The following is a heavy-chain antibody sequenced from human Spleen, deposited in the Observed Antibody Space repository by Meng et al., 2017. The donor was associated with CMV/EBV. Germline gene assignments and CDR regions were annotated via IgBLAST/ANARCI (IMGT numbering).Heavy chain of an antibody. CDR2: VGAGNGYT. CDR3: ARAGAAVTTNFDF. Sequence: CKASGYNFDIYGITWVRQAPGQGLEWVGWVGAGNGYTNYGQKFQGRVTVTADTFTNTAYMEMRSLRSDDSAMYYCARAGAAVTTNFDFWGQGTLVTVSS. J-gene: IGHJ4*02. D-gene: IGHD4-17*01. CDR1: GYNFDIYG. V-gene: IGHV1-18*01.